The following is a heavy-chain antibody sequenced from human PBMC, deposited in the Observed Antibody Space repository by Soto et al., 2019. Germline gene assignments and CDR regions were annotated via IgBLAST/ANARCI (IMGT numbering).Heavy chain of an antibody. CDR3: ARTAGGRVRGALDI. Sequence: DLEESGGGVVQPGTSLRLSCVASGFTFSSYGMHWVRQAPGTGLEWVAVIPNTENKKYYADSVKGRFTISSDNSQNTLFLQMDSLMSEDTAMYYCARTAGGRVRGALDIWGQGTMVTVS. D-gene: IGHD6-13*01. J-gene: IGHJ3*02. CDR1: GFTFSSYG. CDR2: IPNTENKK. V-gene: IGHV3-30-3*01.